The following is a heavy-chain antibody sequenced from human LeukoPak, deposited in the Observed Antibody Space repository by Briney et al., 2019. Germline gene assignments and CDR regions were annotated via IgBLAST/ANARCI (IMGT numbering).Heavy chain of an antibody. CDR2: ISAYNGNT. CDR3: AREAFSRITIFGVAD. V-gene: IGHV1-18*01. Sequence: ASVKVSCKASGYTFTSYGISWVRQAPGQGLEWMVWISAYNGNTNYAQKLQCRVTMTTDTSTSTAYMELRSLRSDGTAVYYCAREAFSRITIFGVADWGQGTLVTVSS. D-gene: IGHD3-3*01. CDR1: GYTFTSYG. J-gene: IGHJ4*02.